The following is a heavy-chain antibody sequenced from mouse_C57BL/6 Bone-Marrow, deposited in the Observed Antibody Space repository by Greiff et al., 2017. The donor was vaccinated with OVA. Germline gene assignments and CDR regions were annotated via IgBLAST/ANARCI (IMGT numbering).Heavy chain of an antibody. J-gene: IGHJ4*01. D-gene: IGHD1-1*01. CDR2: ISSGGSYT. CDR3: ASTVVAYYAMDY. CDR1: GFTFSSYG. V-gene: IGHV5-6*02. Sequence: DVMLVESGGDLVKPGGSLKLSCAASGFTFSSYGMSWVRQTPDQRLEWVATISSGGSYTYYPDSVKGRFTISRDNAKNTLYLQMSSLKSADTAMYYCASTVVAYYAMDYWGQGTSVTVSS.